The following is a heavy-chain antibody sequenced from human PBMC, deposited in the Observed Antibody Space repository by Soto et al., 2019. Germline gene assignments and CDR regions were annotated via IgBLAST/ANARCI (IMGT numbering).Heavy chain of an antibody. CDR1: GLPLRGDY. V-gene: IGHV3-11*01. CDR2: ISSSGSTI. D-gene: IGHD6-19*01. J-gene: IGHJ4*02. CDR3: ARARIAVASF. Sequence: PGGSLRLSCALPGLPLRGDYMILIRQAPGKGLEWVSYISSSGSTIYYADSVKGRFTISSDNAKNSLYLQMNSRRAEDTAVYYCARARIAVASFWGRGNRVSVSS.